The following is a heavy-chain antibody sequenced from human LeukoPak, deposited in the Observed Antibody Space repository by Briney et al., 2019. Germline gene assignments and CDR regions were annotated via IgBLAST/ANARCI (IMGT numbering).Heavy chain of an antibody. J-gene: IGHJ4*02. Sequence: GGSPRLSCSASGFTFSSYAMHWVRQAPGKGLEYVSAISSNGGSTYYADSVKGKFTISRDNSKNTLYLQMSSLRAEDTAVYYCVKGGRWVKQTYYFDYWGQGTLVTVSS. CDR3: VKGGRWVKQTYYFDY. D-gene: IGHD4-23*01. V-gene: IGHV3-64D*06. CDR1: GFTFSSYA. CDR2: ISSNGGST.